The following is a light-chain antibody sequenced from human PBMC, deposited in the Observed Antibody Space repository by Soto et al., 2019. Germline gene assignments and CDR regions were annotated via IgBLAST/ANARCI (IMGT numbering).Light chain of an antibody. CDR1: SSDVGGYNY. CDR2: DVS. Sequence: QSVRTQPASVSGSPGQSITISCTGTSSDVGGYNYVSWYQQHPGKAPKLMIYDVSNRPSGVSNRFSGSKSGNTASLTISGLQAEDEADYYCSSYTSSGPLLYVFGIGTKVTVL. V-gene: IGLV2-14*03. CDR3: SSYTSSGPLLYV. J-gene: IGLJ1*01.